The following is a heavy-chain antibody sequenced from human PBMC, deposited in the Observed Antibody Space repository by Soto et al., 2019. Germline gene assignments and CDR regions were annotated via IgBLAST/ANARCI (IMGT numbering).Heavy chain of an antibody. J-gene: IGHJ1*01. Sequence: QVQLVQSGAEVKKPGASVKVSCKASGYTFTSYYMHWVRQAPGQGLEWVGIINPSGFSTNYAQKVQGRVTMTRDTSTSTFYMELSSLRSEDTAVYYCARGVTASGEYFQHWGQGTLVTVSS. V-gene: IGHV1-46*03. D-gene: IGHD2-21*02. CDR3: ARGVTASGEYFQH. CDR1: GYTFTSYY. CDR2: INPSGFST.